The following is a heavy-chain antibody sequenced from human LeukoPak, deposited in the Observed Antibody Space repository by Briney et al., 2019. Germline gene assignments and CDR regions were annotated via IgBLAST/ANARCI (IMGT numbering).Heavy chain of an antibody. V-gene: IGHV1-69*04. CDR3: ARDAEKYYYGSGSYYNLNWFDP. Sequence: ASVKVSCKASGGTFSGYAISWVRQAPGQGLEWMGRIIPILGIANYAQKFQGRVTITADKSTSTAYMELSSLRSEDTAVYYCARDAEKYYYGSGSYYNLNWFDPWGQGTLVTVSS. CDR1: GGTFSGYA. CDR2: IIPILGIA. D-gene: IGHD3-10*01. J-gene: IGHJ5*02.